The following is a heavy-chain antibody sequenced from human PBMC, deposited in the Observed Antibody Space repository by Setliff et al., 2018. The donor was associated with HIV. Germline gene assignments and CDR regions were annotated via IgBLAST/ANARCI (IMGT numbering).Heavy chain of an antibody. D-gene: IGHD5-12*01. Sequence: SETLSLTCTVSGGSISSHYWSWIRQPPGKGLEWIGSIYYSGSTNYNPSLKSRVTISVDTSKNQFSLKLSSVTAADTAVYYCARGKSGSYDAYDMWGQGTMVTVSS. V-gene: IGHV4-59*11. CDR1: GGSISSHY. CDR2: IYYSGST. J-gene: IGHJ3*02. CDR3: ARGKSGSYDAYDM.